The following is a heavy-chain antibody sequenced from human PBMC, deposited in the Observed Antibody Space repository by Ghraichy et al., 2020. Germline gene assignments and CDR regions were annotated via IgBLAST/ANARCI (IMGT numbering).Heavy chain of an antibody. V-gene: IGHV4-39*01. Sequence: SETLSLTCTVSGGSISSSSYYWGWIRQPPGKGLEWIGSIYYSGSTYYNPSLKSRVTISVDTSKNQFSLKLSSVTAADTAVYYCARWLQHYHYFDYWGQGTLVTVSS. CDR2: IYYSGST. CDR1: GGSISSSSYY. CDR3: ARWLQHYHYFDY. D-gene: IGHD5-24*01. J-gene: IGHJ4*02.